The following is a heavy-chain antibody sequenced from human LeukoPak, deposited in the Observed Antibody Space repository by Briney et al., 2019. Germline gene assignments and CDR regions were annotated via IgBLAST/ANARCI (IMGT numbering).Heavy chain of an antibody. V-gene: IGHV1-8*01. Sequence: GASVKVSCKASGYTFTSYDINWVRQATGQGLEWMGWMNPNSGNTGYAQKFQGRVTMTRNTSISTAYMELSSLRSEDTAVYYCARDRRYYGSGSYYPFDYWGQGTLVTVSS. J-gene: IGHJ4*02. CDR3: ARDRRYYGSGSYYPFDY. CDR2: MNPNSGNT. CDR1: GYTFTSYD. D-gene: IGHD3-10*01.